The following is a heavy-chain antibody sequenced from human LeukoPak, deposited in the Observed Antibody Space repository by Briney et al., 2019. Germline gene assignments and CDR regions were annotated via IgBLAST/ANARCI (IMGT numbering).Heavy chain of an antibody. Sequence: GGSLRLSCAASGFTFSSYAMSWVRQAPGKGLEWVSAISSSSSTIYYADSVKGRFTISRDNAKNSLYLQMNSLRAEDTAVYYCARDCGGDCSADYWGQGTLVTVSS. CDR2: ISSSSSTI. CDR1: GFTFSSYA. CDR3: ARDCGGDCSADY. J-gene: IGHJ4*02. V-gene: IGHV3-48*04. D-gene: IGHD2-21*02.